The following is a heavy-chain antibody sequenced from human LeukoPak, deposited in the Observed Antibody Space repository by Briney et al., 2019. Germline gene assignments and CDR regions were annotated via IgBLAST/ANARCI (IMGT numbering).Heavy chain of an antibody. CDR1: GVSISRDY. Sequence: SETLSLTCTGSGVSISRDYWSWIRQPPGKGLEWIGYIYYTGSTNYNPSLKSRVTISVDTSKNQFSLKLSSVTAADTAVYYCARDRPGGSSLDYWGQGTLVTVSS. CDR3: ARDRPGGSSLDY. V-gene: IGHV4-59*01. J-gene: IGHJ4*02. D-gene: IGHD6-13*01. CDR2: IYYTGST.